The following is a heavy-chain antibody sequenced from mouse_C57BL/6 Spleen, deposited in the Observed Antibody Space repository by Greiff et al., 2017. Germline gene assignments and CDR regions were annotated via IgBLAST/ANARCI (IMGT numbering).Heavy chain of an antibody. CDR1: GYTFTSYT. V-gene: IGHV1-4*01. J-gene: IGHJ3*01. CDR2: INPSSGYT. Sequence: QVQLQQSGAELARPGASVKMSCKASGYTFTSYTMHWVKQRPGQGLEWIGYINPSSGYTKYNQKFKDKATLTADKSSSTAYMQLSSLTSEDSAVYYCARNYDYDNWFAYGGQGTLVTVSA. D-gene: IGHD2-4*01. CDR3: ARNYDYDNWFAY.